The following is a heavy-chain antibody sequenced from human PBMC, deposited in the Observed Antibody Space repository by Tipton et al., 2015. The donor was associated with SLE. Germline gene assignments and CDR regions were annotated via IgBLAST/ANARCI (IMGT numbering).Heavy chain of an antibody. CDR1: GGSIRSSSYY. Sequence: TLSLTCTVSGGSIRSSSYYWGWIRQPPGKGLEWIGSVYFSGSTNYNPSLKSRVTISVDTSKNQFSLKLSSVTAADTAVYYCARSSHYYDSSGYYPIFDYWGQGTLVTVSS. CDR2: VYFSGST. CDR3: ARSSHYYDSSGYYPIFDY. V-gene: IGHV4-39*01. J-gene: IGHJ4*02. D-gene: IGHD3-22*01.